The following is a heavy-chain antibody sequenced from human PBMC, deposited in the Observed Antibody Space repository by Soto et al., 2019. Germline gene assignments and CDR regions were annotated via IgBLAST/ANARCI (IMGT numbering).Heavy chain of an antibody. CDR3: VQTTGWPGFDF. Sequence: EVQLEESGGGLIQPGGSLRLSCAASGFAVSSKYMTWVRQAPGKGLEWVSVIYGGGTTYYADSVKGRFTISRDTSKNTLYLQMNSLRAEDTAVYYCVQTTGWPGFDFWGQGPLVTVSS. CDR1: GFAVSSKY. V-gene: IGHV3-53*01. J-gene: IGHJ4*02. D-gene: IGHD6-19*01. CDR2: IYGGGTT.